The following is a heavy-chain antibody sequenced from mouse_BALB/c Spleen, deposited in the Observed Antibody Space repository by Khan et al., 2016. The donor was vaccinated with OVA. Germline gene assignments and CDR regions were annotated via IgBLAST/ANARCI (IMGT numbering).Heavy chain of an antibody. CDR3: SRRGEAWFAY. J-gene: IGHJ3*01. V-gene: IGHV8-12*01. CDR1: GFSLTTSGMG. Sequence: QVTLKESGPGILQPSQTLSLTCSFSGFSLTTSGMGVSWIRQPSGKGLEWLAHIYWDDDRRYNPSLKSRPTISRDTSRNQVFLNITKVDSADSATYYGSRRGEAWFAYWGQGTLVTVSA. CDR2: IYWDDDR.